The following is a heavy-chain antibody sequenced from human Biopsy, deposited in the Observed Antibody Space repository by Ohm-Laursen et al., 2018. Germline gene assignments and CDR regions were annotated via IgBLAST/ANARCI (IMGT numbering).Heavy chain of an antibody. J-gene: IGHJ4*02. CDR1: GVYISDYH. CDR3: ASRGLVMVSDYYFDD. Sequence: GTLSLTCRVSGVYISDYHWSWIRQPPGRGLEWVGSIYYSGSTNYNPSLKSRVTISADTSKSQLSLHLTSVTAADTAVYYCASRGLVMVSDYYFDDWGQGTLVTVSS. CDR2: IYYSGST. D-gene: IGHD3/OR15-3a*01. V-gene: IGHV4-59*08.